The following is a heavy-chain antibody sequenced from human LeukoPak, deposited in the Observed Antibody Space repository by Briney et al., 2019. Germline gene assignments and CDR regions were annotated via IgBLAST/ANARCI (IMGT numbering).Heavy chain of an antibody. CDR3: ATMGLEPLPYYFDY. J-gene: IGHJ4*02. V-gene: IGHV3-7*01. CDR2: IKQDGSER. CDR1: GFTFSRYW. Sequence: GGSLRLSCAASGFTFSRYWMSWVRQAPGKGLEWVANIKQDGSERYHVDSVRGRFTISRDNAKNSLFLQMNSRRAEDTAVYYCATMGLEPLPYYFDYWGQGTLVTVSS. D-gene: IGHD1-1*01.